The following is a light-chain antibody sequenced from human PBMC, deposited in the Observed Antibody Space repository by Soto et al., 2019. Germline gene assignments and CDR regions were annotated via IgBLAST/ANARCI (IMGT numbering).Light chain of an antibody. V-gene: IGKV3D-20*02. CDR2: GAS. J-gene: IGKJ5*01. Sequence: EIVLTQSPGTLSLSPGERATLSCRASQSVSSSYLAWYQQKPGQTPRPLVYGASSRATGIPDRFSGSRPGPEFTLTINSLQSEDFAVYYCQPRSNWPSITFCQGTRLEI. CDR3: QPRSNWPSIT. CDR1: QSVSSSY.